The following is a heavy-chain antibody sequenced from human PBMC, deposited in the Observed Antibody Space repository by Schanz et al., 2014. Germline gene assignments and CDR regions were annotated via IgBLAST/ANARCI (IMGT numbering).Heavy chain of an antibody. CDR2: ISGSGGTT. CDR3: AKGRRGYFDSSGSYWGTFDF. J-gene: IGHJ4*02. D-gene: IGHD3-22*01. Sequence: EVQLLESGGGLVQPGGSLRLSCAASGFTFTTHSMTWVRQAPGKGLEWVSGISGSGGTTHYADSVEGRFTISRVNSKNTLYLRMKGLRAEDTAVYYCAKGRRGYFDSSGSYWGTFDFWGQGTLVSVSS. V-gene: IGHV3-23*01. CDR1: GFTFTTHS.